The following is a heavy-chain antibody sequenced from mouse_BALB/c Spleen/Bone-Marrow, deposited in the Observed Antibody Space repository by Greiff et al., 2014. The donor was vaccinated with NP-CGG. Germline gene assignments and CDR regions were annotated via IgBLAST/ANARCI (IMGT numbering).Heavy chain of an antibody. CDR2: ILPGSGST. J-gene: IGHJ3*01. V-gene: IGHV1-9*01. CDR3: ARDWDPFAY. Sequence: VQLQQSGAELMKPGASVKISCEATGYTFSSYWIEWVKQRPGHGLEWIGEILPGSGSTNYNEKFKGKATFTADTSSNTAYMQLSSLTSEDSAVYYCARDWDPFAYWGQGTLVTVSA. CDR1: GYTFSSYW. D-gene: IGHD4-1*01.